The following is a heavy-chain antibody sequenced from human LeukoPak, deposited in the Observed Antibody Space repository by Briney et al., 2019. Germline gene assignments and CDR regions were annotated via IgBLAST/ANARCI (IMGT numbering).Heavy chain of an antibody. V-gene: IGHV4-38-2*02. CDR3: AKDYNRWLGYYYMDV. Sequence: SETLSLTCTVSGYSISSGYYWGWIRQSPGKGLEWIGSIYHSGSTYYNPSLKSRVTISVDTSKNQFSLKLSSVTAADTAVYYCAKDYNRWLGYYYMDVWGKGTTVTVSS. CDR1: GYSISSGYY. CDR2: IYHSGST. J-gene: IGHJ6*03. D-gene: IGHD5-12*01.